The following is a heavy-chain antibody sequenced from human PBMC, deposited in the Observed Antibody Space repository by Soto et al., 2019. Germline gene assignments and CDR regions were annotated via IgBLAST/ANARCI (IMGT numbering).Heavy chain of an antibody. D-gene: IGHD6-13*01. J-gene: IGHJ2*01. Sequence: PDKRMEWVVVIWYDGSNEYYAASVKGRFTISKDNSKKMLYLQMNSLRAEDTAVYYCAIFFLADVAIRACPPVSAFLLNRSSDL. CDR2: IWYDGSNE. V-gene: IGHV3-33*01. CDR3: AIFFLADVAIRACPPVSAFLLNRSSDL.